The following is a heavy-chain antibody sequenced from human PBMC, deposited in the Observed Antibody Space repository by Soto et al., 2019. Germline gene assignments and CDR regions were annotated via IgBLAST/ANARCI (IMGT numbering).Heavy chain of an antibody. CDR1: GYTFTGYY. J-gene: IGHJ6*02. CDR2: INAGNGNT. D-gene: IGHD3-3*01. CDR3: ARDRRFLEWKDDGMDV. V-gene: IGHV1-3*01. Sequence: ASVKVSCKASGYTFTGYYMHWVRQAPGQGLEWMGWINAGNGNTKYSQKFQGRVTITRDTSASTAYMELSSLRSGDTAVYYCARDRRFLEWKDDGMDVWGQGTTVTVSS.